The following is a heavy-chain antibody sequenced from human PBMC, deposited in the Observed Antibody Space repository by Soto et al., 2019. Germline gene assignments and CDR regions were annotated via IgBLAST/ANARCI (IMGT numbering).Heavy chain of an antibody. J-gene: IGHJ4*02. D-gene: IGHD3-9*01. CDR3: PSRREGHWLVFDN. V-gene: IGHV3-30*19. CDR2: ISKDGLDR. CDR1: GFTFSDFG. Sequence: PGGSLRLSCVVSGFTFSDFGMHWVRQSPGEGLAWVASISKDGLDRYYSESVKGRFTISRDDSKNTVFLQMNSLKVEDTAAYFCPSRREGHWLVFDNWGQRTLVTVSS.